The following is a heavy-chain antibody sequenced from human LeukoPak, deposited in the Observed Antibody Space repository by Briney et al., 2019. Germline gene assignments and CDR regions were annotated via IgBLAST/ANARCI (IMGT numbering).Heavy chain of an antibody. J-gene: IGHJ4*02. V-gene: IGHV4-34*01. CDR2: INHSGGT. CDR1: GGSFSGYY. D-gene: IGHD6-6*01. Sequence: SETLSLTCAVYGGSFSGYYWSWIRQPPGKGLEWIGEINHSGGTNYNPSLKSRVTISVDTSKNQFSLKLSSVTAADTAVYYCARAARLVARAFDYWGQGTLVTVSS. CDR3: ARAARLVARAFDY.